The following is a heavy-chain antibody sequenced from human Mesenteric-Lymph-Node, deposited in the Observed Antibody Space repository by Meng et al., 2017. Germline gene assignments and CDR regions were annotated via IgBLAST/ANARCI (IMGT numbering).Heavy chain of an antibody. D-gene: IGHD6-19*01. CDR2: IGHSGFT. J-gene: IGHJ5*02. Sequence: RLEGRGPGRGKPPEALSLTCCVSGGSISTSGYYWGWIRQPPGKGLDWIGSIGHSGFTYYTPSLKSRVTVSIDTSRNQFSLWLTSVTAADTAVYYCVRSSGWVKTGFDPWGQGTLVTVSS. V-gene: IGHV4-39*01. CDR3: VRSSGWVKTGFDP. CDR1: GGSISTSGYY.